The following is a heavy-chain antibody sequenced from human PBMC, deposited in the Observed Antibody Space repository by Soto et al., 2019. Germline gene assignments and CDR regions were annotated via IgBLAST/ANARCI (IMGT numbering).Heavy chain of an antibody. CDR3: ARDQGSHPGD. J-gene: IGHJ4*02. Sequence: QVQLQESGPGLVRPLGTLSLTCAVSGASISSGTWWSWVRQPPGKGLEWIGEIYHSGSTNYNPSLKSRVAMSVVPSKNLFSLTLNSVTAADTALYYCARDQGSHPGDWGQGTLVSVSS. D-gene: IGHD6-13*01. CDR2: IYHSGST. CDR1: GASISSGTW. V-gene: IGHV4-4*02.